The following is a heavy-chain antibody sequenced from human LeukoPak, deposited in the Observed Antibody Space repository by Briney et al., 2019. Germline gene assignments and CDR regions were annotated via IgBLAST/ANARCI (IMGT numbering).Heavy chain of an antibody. CDR3: ARTWFGELRSFDY. CDR1: GFTFADYG. D-gene: IGHD3-10*01. CDR2: INWNGGST. V-gene: IGHV3-20*04. J-gene: IGHJ4*02. Sequence: GGSLRLSWAASGFTFADYGMSWVRQAPGKGLEWVSGINWNGGSTGYADSVKGRFTISRDNAKNSLYLQMNSLRAEDTALYYCARTWFGELRSFDYWGQGTLVTVSS.